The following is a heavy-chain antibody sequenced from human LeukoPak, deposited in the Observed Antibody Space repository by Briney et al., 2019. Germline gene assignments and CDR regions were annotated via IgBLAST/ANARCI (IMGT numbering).Heavy chain of an antibody. CDR3: AEVATIGC. CDR2: ISSNGGST. CDR1: GFTFSSYV. J-gene: IGHJ4*02. Sequence: PGGSLRLSCAASGFTFSSYVMYWVRQAPGKGLEYVSSISSNGGSTYYANSVKGRFTISRDNSKNTLYLQMNSLRAEDTAVYYCAEVATIGCWGQGTLVTVSS. D-gene: IGHD5-12*01. V-gene: IGHV3-64*01.